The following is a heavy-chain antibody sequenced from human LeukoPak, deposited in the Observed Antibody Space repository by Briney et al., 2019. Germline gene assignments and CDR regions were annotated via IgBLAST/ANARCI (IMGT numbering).Heavy chain of an antibody. CDR3: ASVVTGSFDI. J-gene: IGHJ3*02. Sequence: SETLSLTCTVSGGSISSGGYYWSWIRQRPGKGLEWIGYIYYSGSTYYNPSLKSRVTISVDTSKNQFSLKLSSVTAADTAVYYCASVVTGSFDIWGQGTMVTVCS. V-gene: IGHV4-30-4*08. D-gene: IGHD2-21*02. CDR1: GGSISSGGYY. CDR2: IYYSGST.